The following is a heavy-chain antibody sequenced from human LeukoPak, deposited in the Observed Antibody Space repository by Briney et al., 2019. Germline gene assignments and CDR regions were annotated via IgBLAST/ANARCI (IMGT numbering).Heavy chain of an antibody. Sequence: GESLKISCQAFGYSFTTYWIGWVRQMPGKGLECMGIIYPGDSDARYSPSFQGQVTISADKSISTAYLQWSSLKASDTAMYYCARIPSFDFWSGSLFYYFDYWGQGTLVTVSS. CDR2: IYPGDSDA. V-gene: IGHV5-51*01. CDR1: GYSFTTYW. D-gene: IGHD3-3*01. CDR3: ARIPSFDFWSGSLFYYFDY. J-gene: IGHJ4*02.